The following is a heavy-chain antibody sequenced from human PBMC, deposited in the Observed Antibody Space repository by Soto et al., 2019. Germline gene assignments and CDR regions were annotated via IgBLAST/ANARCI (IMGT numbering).Heavy chain of an antibody. V-gene: IGHV4-31*03. CDR2: IYYSGST. Sequence: LALTCTVSGGSISSGGYYWSWIRQHPGKGLEWIGYIYYSGSTYYNPSLKSRVTISVDTSKNQFSLKLSSVTAADTAVYYCARDFLIAEAGTGYYGMDVWGQGTTVTVYS. CDR1: GGSISSGGYY. D-gene: IGHD6-13*01. CDR3: ARDFLIAEAGTGYYGMDV. J-gene: IGHJ6*02.